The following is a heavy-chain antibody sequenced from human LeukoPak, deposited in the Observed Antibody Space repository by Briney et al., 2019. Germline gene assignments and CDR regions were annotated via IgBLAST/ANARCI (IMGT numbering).Heavy chain of an antibody. V-gene: IGHV3-9*01. Sequence: GGSLRLSCAASGFTFDDYAMHWVRQAPGKGLEWVSGIRWNSDTKAYADSVKGRFTISRDNAKNSLYLEMNSLRAEDTALYYCAKSRVMTLSYWYFDLWGRGTLVTVSS. CDR1: GFTFDDYA. D-gene: IGHD3-10*01. CDR3: AKSRVMTLSYWYFDL. J-gene: IGHJ2*01. CDR2: IRWNSDTK.